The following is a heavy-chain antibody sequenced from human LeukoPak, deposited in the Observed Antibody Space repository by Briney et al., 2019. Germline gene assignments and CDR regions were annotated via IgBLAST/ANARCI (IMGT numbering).Heavy chain of an antibody. V-gene: IGHV1-18*01. CDR1: GYTFTSYG. Sequence: ASVKVSCKASGYTFTSYGISWVRQAPGQGREWMGWISAYNGNTNYAQKLQGRVTMTTDTSTSTAYMELRSLRSDDTAVYYCARDGPYCSSTSCYVPWDYWGQGTLVTVSS. D-gene: IGHD2-2*01. CDR3: ARDGPYCSSTSCYVPWDY. CDR2: ISAYNGNT. J-gene: IGHJ4*02.